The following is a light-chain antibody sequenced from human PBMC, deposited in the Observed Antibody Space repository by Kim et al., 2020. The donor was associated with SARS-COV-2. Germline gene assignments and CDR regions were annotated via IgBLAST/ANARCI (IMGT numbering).Light chain of an antibody. Sequence: SYDLPPPPSVSFSPFPPSLLPCSGDKLGDKYACWYQQKPGQSPVLVIYQDSKRPSGIPERFSGSNSGNTATLTISGTQAMDEADYYCQAWDSSTYVFGTGTKVTVL. CDR2: QDS. V-gene: IGLV3-1*01. J-gene: IGLJ1*01. CDR3: QAWDSSTYV. CDR1: KLGDKY.